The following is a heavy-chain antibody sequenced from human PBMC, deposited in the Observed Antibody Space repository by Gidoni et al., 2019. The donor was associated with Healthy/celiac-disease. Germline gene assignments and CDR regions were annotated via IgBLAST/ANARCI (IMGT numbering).Heavy chain of an antibody. CDR1: GGSFSGYY. CDR2: INHSGST. V-gene: IGHV4-34*01. CDR3: ARRAPIRFFFVY. J-gene: IGHJ4*02. Sequence: QVQLQQWGAGLLKPSETLSLTCAVYGGSFSGYYWSWIRQPPGKGLEWIGEINHSGSTNYNPSLKSRVTISVDTSKNQFSLKLSSVTAADTAVYYCARRAPIRFFFVYWGQGTLVTVSS. D-gene: IGHD3-3*01.